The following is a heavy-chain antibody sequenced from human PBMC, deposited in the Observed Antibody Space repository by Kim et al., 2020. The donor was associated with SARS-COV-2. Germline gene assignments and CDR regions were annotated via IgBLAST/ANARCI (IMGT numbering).Heavy chain of an antibody. Sequence: GGSLRLSCAASGFTVSSNYMSWVRQAPGKGLEWVSDIYSGGGTYYADSVKGRFTISRDNSKNTLFLQMNSLRAEDTAVYYCARENSDSSGHMGDGAFDTWGQGTMVTVSS. CDR1: GFTVSSNY. CDR2: IYSGGGT. V-gene: IGHV3-53*01. J-gene: IGHJ3*02. CDR3: ARENSDSSGHMGDGAFDT. D-gene: IGHD3-22*01.